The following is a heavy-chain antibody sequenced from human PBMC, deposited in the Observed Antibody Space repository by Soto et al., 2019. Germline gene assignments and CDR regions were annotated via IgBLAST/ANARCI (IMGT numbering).Heavy chain of an antibody. CDR3: ARRSGTGNPVVVPAVSLYYYGMDV. CDR2: IWYDGSNK. Sequence: QVQLVESGGGVVQPGRSLRLSCAASGFTFSSYGMHWVRQAPGKGLEWVAVIWYDGSNKYYADSVKGRFTISRDNSKNTLYLQMNSLRAEDTAVYYCARRSGTGNPVVVPAVSLYYYGMDVWGQGTTVTVSS. V-gene: IGHV3-33*01. J-gene: IGHJ6*02. CDR1: GFTFSSYG. D-gene: IGHD2-2*01.